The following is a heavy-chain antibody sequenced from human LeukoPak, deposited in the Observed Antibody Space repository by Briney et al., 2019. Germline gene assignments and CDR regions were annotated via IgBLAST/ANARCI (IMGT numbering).Heavy chain of an antibody. Sequence: GGSLRLSCAASGFTFSSYWMSWVRQAPGKGREWVANIKQDGSEKYYVDSVNGRFTISRDNAKNSLNLQMNSLRAEDTAVYYCARITVTTLGFDYYYYMDVWGKGTPVTVSS. CDR2: IKQDGSEK. CDR1: GFTFSSYW. D-gene: IGHD4-17*01. CDR3: ARITVTTLGFDYYYYMDV. V-gene: IGHV3-7*01. J-gene: IGHJ6*03.